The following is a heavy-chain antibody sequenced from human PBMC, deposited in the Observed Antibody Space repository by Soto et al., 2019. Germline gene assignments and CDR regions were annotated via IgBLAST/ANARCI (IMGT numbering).Heavy chain of an antibody. J-gene: IGHJ4*02. CDR1: GGSISSGGYY. Sequence: SETLSLTCTVSGGSISSGGYYWSWIRQHPGKGLEWIGYIYYSGSTYYNPSLKSRVTISVDTSKNQFSLKLSSVTAADTAVYYCARGPGYYYDSSGYRPFDYWGQGTLVTVSS. CDR2: IYYSGST. CDR3: ARGPGYYYDSSGYRPFDY. D-gene: IGHD3-22*01. V-gene: IGHV4-31*03.